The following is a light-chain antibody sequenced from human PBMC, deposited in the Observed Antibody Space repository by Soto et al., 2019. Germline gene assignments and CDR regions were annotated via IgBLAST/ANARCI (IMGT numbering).Light chain of an antibody. CDR1: QSVSSY. CDR2: GAS. V-gene: IGKV3-15*01. CDR3: QQYNXWPPQYT. J-gene: IGKJ2*01. Sequence: EIVMTQSPATLSVSPGERATLSCRASQSVSSYLAWYQHKPGQAPRLLIYGASTRATGIPARFSGSGSGPEFTLTISILQSEDFAVYYXQQYNXWPPQYTFGQGTKLEIK.